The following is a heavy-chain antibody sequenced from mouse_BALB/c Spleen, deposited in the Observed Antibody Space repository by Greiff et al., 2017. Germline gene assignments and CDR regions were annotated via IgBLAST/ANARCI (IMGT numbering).Heavy chain of an antibody. V-gene: IGHV5-6-4*01. CDR3: TRERAYGSSLYWYFDV. D-gene: IGHD1-1*01. CDR1: GFTFSSYT. J-gene: IGHJ1*01. CDR2: ISSGGSYT. Sequence: EVQGVESGGGLVKPGGSLKLSCAASGFTFSSYTMSWVRQTPEKRLEWVATISSGGSYTYYPDSVKGRFTISRDNAKNTLYLQMSSLKSEDTAMYYCTRERAYGSSLYWYFDVWGAGTTVTVSS.